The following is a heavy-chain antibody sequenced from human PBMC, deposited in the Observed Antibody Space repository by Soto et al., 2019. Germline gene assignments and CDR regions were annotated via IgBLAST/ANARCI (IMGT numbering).Heavy chain of an antibody. V-gene: IGHV1-8*01. CDR2: MNPNSGDT. CDR1: GYTFTSYE. J-gene: IGHJ4*02. Sequence: QVQLVQSGAEVKKPGASVKVSCKASGYTFTSYEINWVRQATGQGLEWMGWMNPNSGDTGYAQKFQGRVTMTRNTSISTAYTERSSLRSEDTAVYSCARGELLWFGALLRWGQGTLVTVSS. CDR3: ARGELLWFGALLR. D-gene: IGHD3-10*01.